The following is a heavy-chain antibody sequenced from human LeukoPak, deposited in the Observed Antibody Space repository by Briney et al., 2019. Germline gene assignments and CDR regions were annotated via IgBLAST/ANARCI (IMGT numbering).Heavy chain of an antibody. D-gene: IGHD3-10*01. V-gene: IGHV3-74*01. CDR1: GFTLRSYW. CDR3: ARWGLGKGEAFDI. CDR2: INSDGSST. J-gene: IGHJ3*02. Sequence: PGGSLRLSCAASGFTLRSYWMHWVRQALGKGLVWVSRINSDGSSTSYAGSVKGRFTISRDNAKNTLYLQMNSLRAEDTAVYYCARWGLGKGEAFDIWGQGTMVTVSS.